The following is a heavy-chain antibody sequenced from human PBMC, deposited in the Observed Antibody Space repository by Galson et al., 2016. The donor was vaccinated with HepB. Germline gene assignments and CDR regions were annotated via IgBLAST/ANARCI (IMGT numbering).Heavy chain of an antibody. Sequence: SLRLSCAASGFAFSYYWMSWVRQAPGKGLEWVANIKEDGSEKYYVDSVKGRFTISRDNAKISLYLQMNSLRAEDTAVYYCAKGRGRCGNGENPYNAFDIWGQGTMVTVSS. CDR1: GFAFSYYW. V-gene: IGHV3-7*01. CDR2: IKEDGSEK. CDR3: AKGRGRCGNGENPYNAFDI. J-gene: IGHJ3*02. D-gene: IGHD4-23*01.